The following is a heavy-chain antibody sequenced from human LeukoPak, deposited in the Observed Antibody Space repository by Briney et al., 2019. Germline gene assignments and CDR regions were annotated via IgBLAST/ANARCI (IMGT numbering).Heavy chain of an antibody. CDR3: ATDHGFHYGAYFDY. J-gene: IGHJ4*02. CDR2: IWYDGSNK. CDR1: GFTFSSYG. D-gene: IGHD4-17*01. V-gene: IGHV3-33*01. Sequence: PGGSLRLSCAASGFTFSSYGMHWVRQAPGKGLEWVAVIWYDGSNKYYADSVKGRFTISRDNSKNTLYLQMNSLRAEDTAVYYCATDHGFHYGAYFDYWGQGTLVTVSS.